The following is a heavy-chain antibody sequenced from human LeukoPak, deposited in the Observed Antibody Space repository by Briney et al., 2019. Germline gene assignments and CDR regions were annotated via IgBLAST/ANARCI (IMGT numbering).Heavy chain of an antibody. V-gene: IGHV4-59*01. D-gene: IGHD2-2*01. CDR1: GGSISSYY. CDR3: ARGVVVPTAGGLEWFDP. CDR2: IYYSGST. J-gene: IGHJ5*02. Sequence: PSETLSLTCTVSGGSISSYYWSRIRQPPGKGLEWIGYIYYSGSTNYNPSLKSRVTISVDTSKKQFSLKLNSVTAADTAVYYCARGVVVPTAGGLEWFDPWGQGTLVTVSS.